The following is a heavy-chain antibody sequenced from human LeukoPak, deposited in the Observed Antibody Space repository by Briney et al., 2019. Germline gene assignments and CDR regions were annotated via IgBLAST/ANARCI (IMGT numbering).Heavy chain of an antibody. D-gene: IGHD3-10*01. CDR3: AKDLWFGELSTVGMDV. V-gene: IGHV3-30*18. CDR2: ISYDGSNK. Sequence: GGSLRPSCAASGFTLSIYAMSWVRQAPGKGLEWVAVISYDGSNKYYADSVKGRFTISRDNSKNTLYLQMNSLRAEDTAVYYCAKDLWFGELSTVGMDVWGQGTTVTVSS. CDR1: GFTLSIYA. J-gene: IGHJ6*02.